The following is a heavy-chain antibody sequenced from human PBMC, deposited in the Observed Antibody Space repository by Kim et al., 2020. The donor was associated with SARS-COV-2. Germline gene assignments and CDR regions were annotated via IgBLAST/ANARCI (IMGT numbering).Heavy chain of an antibody. Sequence: NTKLSPKYQGRVTITRDTSASTAYMELTSLRSEDTAIYYCARGSGWAFDYWGQGTLVTVAS. D-gene: IGHD6-19*01. CDR3: ARGSGWAFDY. CDR2: NT. V-gene: IGHV1-3*01. J-gene: IGHJ4*02.